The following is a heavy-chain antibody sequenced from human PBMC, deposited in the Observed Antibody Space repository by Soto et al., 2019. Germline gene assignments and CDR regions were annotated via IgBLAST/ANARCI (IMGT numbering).Heavy chain of an antibody. Sequence: EVQLLESGGGLVQPGGSLRLSCAASGFTFSRYAMSWVRQAPGKGLEWVSAISGSGGSTYYADSVKGRFTISRDNSKNTLYLQMNSLRAEDTAVYYCAKDRTSMTTVTSYFDYWGQGTLVTVSS. J-gene: IGHJ4*02. CDR2: ISGSGGST. V-gene: IGHV3-23*01. CDR1: GFTFSRYA. D-gene: IGHD4-17*01. CDR3: AKDRTSMTTVTSYFDY.